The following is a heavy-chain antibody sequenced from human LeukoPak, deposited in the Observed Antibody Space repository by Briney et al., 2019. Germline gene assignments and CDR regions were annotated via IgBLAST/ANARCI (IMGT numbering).Heavy chain of an antibody. CDR1: GFTFSNYA. D-gene: IGHD2-15*01. J-gene: IGHJ5*02. CDR2: ISYDGSHQ. V-gene: IGHV3-30*01. CDR3: ARQRVGFFRP. Sequence: LSGGSLRLSCAASGFTFSNYAMHWVRQAPGKGLEWVSLISYDGSHQYYAHSVKGRFTISRDNSNNTVFLQMNSLRTEDTAVYYCARQRVGFFRPWGQGTLVTVSS.